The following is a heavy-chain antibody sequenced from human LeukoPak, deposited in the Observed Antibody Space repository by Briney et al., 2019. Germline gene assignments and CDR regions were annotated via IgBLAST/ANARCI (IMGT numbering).Heavy chain of an antibody. CDR1: GFTFSSYG. CDR3: AKDVKYSTPAGDY. V-gene: IGHV3-30*02. D-gene: IGHD6-6*01. Sequence: GGSLRLSCAASGFTFSSYGMHWVRQAPGKGLEWVAFIRYDGSNKYYADSVKGRFTISRDNSKNTLYLHMNSLRAEDTAVYYCAKDVKYSTPAGDYWGQGTLVTVSS. CDR2: IRYDGSNK. J-gene: IGHJ4*02.